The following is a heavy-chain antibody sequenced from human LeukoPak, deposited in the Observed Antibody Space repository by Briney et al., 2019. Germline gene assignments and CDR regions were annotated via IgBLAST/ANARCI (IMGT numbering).Heavy chain of an antibody. D-gene: IGHD3-22*01. J-gene: IGHJ4*02. Sequence: SGTLSLTCAVYGVSFSGYYWSWIRQPPGKGLEWIGEINHSGSTNYNPSLKSRVTISVDTSKNQFSLKLSSVTAADTAVYYCATGDSSKFDYWGQGTLVTVSS. CDR1: GVSFSGYY. V-gene: IGHV4-34*01. CDR2: INHSGST. CDR3: ATGDSSKFDY.